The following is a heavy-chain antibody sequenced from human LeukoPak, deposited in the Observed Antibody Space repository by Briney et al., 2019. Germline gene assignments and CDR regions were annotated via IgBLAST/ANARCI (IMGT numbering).Heavy chain of an antibody. CDR3: ARVVAVAGKAFDI. J-gene: IGHJ3*02. CDR1: GFTFSSYS. CDR2: ISSSSSYI. V-gene: IGHV3-21*01. Sequence: GGSLRLSWAASGFTFSSYSMNWVRQAPGKGLEWVSSISSSSSYIYYADSVKGRFTISRDNAKNSLYLQMNSLRAEDTAVYYCARVVAVAGKAFDIWGQGTMVTVSS. D-gene: IGHD6-19*01.